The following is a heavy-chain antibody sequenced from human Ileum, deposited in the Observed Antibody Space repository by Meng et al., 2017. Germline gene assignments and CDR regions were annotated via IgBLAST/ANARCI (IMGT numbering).Heavy chain of an antibody. CDR2: IYYSGGT. D-gene: IGHD3-9*01. Sequence: PQLARSGPGLVKPSETLSLTCAVSGGSTSNSNYYWGWIRQPPGKGLEWIGTIYYSGGTYYNPSLKSRVTISVDTSKNQFSLKLRAVTAADTAVYFCARDLPDILTGYYAFDIWGQGTMVTVSS. V-gene: IGHV4-39*07. CDR3: ARDLPDILTGYYAFDI. CDR1: GGSTSNSNYY. J-gene: IGHJ3*02.